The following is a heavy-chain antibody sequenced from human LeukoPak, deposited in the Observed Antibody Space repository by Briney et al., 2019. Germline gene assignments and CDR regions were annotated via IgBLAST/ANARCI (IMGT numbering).Heavy chain of an antibody. CDR2: IYPGGTT. CDR1: GFTVSSNY. V-gene: IGHV3-53*01. Sequence: PGGSLRLSCAASGFTVSSNYVSWVRQAPGQGLEWVSVIYPGGTTYYADSVKGRFTISRDNSKNTLYLQMNSLTAEDTAVYYCARAVVASRIFYFDYWGQGTLVTVSS. CDR3: ARAVVASRIFYFDY. D-gene: IGHD6-6*01. J-gene: IGHJ4*02.